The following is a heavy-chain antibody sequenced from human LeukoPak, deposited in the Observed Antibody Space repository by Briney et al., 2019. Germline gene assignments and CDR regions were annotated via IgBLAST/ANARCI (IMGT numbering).Heavy chain of an antibody. CDR1: GDTFINDY. D-gene: IGHD1-1*01. CDR2: SNPGGGAT. J-gene: IGHJ6*03. CDR3: ARGNDGWPHYYYYFMDV. V-gene: IGHV1-46*01. Sequence: GASVKVSCKASGDTFINDYIHWVRQAPGQGLEWMGVSNPGGGATTYAQKFQGRVTMTRDMSTSTVYMELRSLRSADTAVYYCARGNDGWPHYYYYFMDVWGKGTTVTVSS.